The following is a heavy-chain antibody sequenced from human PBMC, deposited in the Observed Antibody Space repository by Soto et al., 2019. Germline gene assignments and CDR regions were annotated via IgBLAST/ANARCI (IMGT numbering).Heavy chain of an antibody. CDR2: IIPIFGIA. CDR3: ARGGTFLELPGSNWFDP. D-gene: IGHD1-7*01. Sequence: QVQLVQSGAEVKKPGSSVKVSCKASGGTFSSYAISWVRQAPGQGLEWMGGIIPIFGIANYAQKFQGRVTITADESTSTAYMELSSLRSEDTAVYYCARGGTFLELPGSNWFDPWGQGTLVTVSS. V-gene: IGHV1-69*01. CDR1: GGTFSSYA. J-gene: IGHJ5*02.